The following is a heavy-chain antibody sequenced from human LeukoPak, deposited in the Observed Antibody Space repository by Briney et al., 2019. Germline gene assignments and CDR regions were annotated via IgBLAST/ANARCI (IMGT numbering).Heavy chain of an antibody. CDR2: INPNSGGT. Sequence: ASVKVSCKASGYTFTGYYMHWVRQAPGQGLEWMGWINPNSGGTNYAQKFQGRVTMTRDTSISTAYMELSRLRSDDTAVYYCARSGPPVGARRFPHDYWGQGTLVTVSS. J-gene: IGHJ4*02. CDR3: ARSGPPVGARRFPHDY. CDR1: GYTFTGYY. V-gene: IGHV1-2*02. D-gene: IGHD1-26*01.